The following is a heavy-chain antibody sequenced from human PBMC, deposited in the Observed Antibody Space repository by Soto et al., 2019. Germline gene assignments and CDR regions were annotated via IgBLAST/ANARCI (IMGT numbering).Heavy chain of an antibody. CDR3: ARIEGSGSYYRRLYYPGMDV. V-gene: IGHV1-2*02. Sequence: ASVKVSCKASGCTFTGYYMHWVRQAPGQGLEWMGWINPNSGGTNYAQKFQGRVTMTRDTSISTAYMELSRLRSDDTAVYYCARIEGSGSYYRRLYYPGMDVWGQGTTVTVSS. CDR1: GCTFTGYY. D-gene: IGHD3-10*01. CDR2: INPNSGGT. J-gene: IGHJ6*02.